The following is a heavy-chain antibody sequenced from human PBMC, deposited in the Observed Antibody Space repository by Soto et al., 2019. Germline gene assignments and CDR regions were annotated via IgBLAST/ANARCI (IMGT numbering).Heavy chain of an antibody. CDR2: ISHSGST. CDR3: AKEPYSDFWSAYYYFDY. D-gene: IGHD3-3*01. J-gene: IGHJ4*02. V-gene: IGHV4-31*03. Sequence: PSETLSLTCTVSGGSISSAAYYWSWIRQHPGKGLEWIGYISHSGSTYYNPSLKSRVIISVDTSKNQFSLSLTSVTAADTAVYYCAKEPYSDFWSAYYYFDYWGQGTLVTVSS. CDR1: GGSISSAAYY.